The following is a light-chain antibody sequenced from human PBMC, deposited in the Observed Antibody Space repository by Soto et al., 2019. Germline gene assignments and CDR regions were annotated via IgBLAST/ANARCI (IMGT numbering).Light chain of an antibody. CDR1: QSVSSY. CDR3: QQRSNWRGT. V-gene: IGKV3-11*01. CDR2: DAS. Sequence: EIVLTQSPATLSLSPGERATLSCRASQSVSSYLAWYQQKPGQAPRLLIYDASTWGNGIPARFSGSGSGTDFTLTISSLEPVDFAVYYCQQRSNWRGTFGQGTKVEIK. J-gene: IGKJ1*01.